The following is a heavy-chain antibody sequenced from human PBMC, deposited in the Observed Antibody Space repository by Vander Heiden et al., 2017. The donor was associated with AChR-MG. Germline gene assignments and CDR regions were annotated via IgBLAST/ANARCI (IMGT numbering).Heavy chain of an antibody. CDR1: GYTFNTYT. CDR3: ARGFSSDRVHLQV. Sequence: VQLVQSGAELKNPGASVKISCRAFGYTFNTYTIHWVRQAPGQRLEWMGWINPGNGDTKYLQKFQDRVTFTSDTAASTASMVLSRLRFDDTAVYYCARGFSSDRVHLQVWGHGTLVPVS. CDR2: INPGNGDT. V-gene: IGHV1-3*01. J-gene: IGHJ1*01. D-gene: IGHD6-19*01.